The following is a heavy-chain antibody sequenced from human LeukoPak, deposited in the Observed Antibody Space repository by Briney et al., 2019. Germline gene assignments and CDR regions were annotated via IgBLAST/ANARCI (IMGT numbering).Heavy chain of an antibody. CDR1: GFTFRNAW. J-gene: IGHJ6*02. V-gene: IGHV3-15*01. CDR3: TTKATGHYGVDV. CDR2: IKSKTDGETR. D-gene: IGHD2-8*02. Sequence: PGGSLRLSCAASGFTFRNAWMSWVRQAPGKGLEWVGRIKSKTDGETRDYAAPVKGRFTISRDDSKNTLYLQMNSLKSEDTAVYHCTTKATGHYGVDVWGQGTMVTVSS.